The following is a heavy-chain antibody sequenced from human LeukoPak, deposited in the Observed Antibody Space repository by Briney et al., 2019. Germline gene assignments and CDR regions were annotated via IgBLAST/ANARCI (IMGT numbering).Heavy chain of an antibody. CDR3: AKEVLYCSSTSCYGEFDY. V-gene: IGHV3-23*01. J-gene: IGHJ4*02. CDR2: ISGSGGST. CDR1: GFTFSSYA. Sequence: GSLRLSCAASGFTFSSYAMSWVRQAPGKGLEWVSAISGSGGSTYYADSVKGRFTISRDNSKNTLYLQMNSLRAEDTAVYYCAKEVLYCSSTSCYGEFDYWGQGTLVTVSS. D-gene: IGHD2-2*01.